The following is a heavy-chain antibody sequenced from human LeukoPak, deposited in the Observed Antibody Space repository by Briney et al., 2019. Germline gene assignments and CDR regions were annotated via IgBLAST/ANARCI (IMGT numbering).Heavy chain of an antibody. CDR2: INPNSGGT. CDR3: ARGIAAAKNWFDP. V-gene: IGHV1-2*02. D-gene: IGHD6-13*01. Sequence: ASVKVSCKASGYTFTGYYMHWVRQAPGQGLEWMGWINPNSGGTNYAQKFQGRVTMTRDTSISIAYMELSRLRSDGTAVYYCARGIAAAKNWFDPWGQGTLVTVSS. J-gene: IGHJ5*02. CDR1: GYTFTGYY.